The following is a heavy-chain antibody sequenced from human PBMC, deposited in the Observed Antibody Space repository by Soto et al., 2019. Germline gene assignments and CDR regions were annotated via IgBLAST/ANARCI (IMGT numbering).Heavy chain of an antibody. CDR1: GFTFNKYA. D-gene: IGHD2-15*01. J-gene: IGHJ6*02. Sequence: SGGSLRLSCSASGFTFNKYAMHWVRQAPGTGLEYVSSISDTGGSKSHADSVKGRSTISKDNSKDTVFLQMTSLRGDDTAVYYCMKGSRGEFYSYHTGVDVCGQGTTVTVSS. V-gene: IGHV3-64D*06. CDR3: MKGSRGEFYSYHTGVDV. CDR2: ISDTGGSK.